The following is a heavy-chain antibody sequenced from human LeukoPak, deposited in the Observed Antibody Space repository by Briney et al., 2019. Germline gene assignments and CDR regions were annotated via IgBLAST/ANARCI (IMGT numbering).Heavy chain of an antibody. D-gene: IGHD5-24*01. V-gene: IGHV3-30-3*01. Sequence: GGSLRLSCAASGFTFSSYAMHWVRQAPGKGLEWVAVISYDGSNKYYADSVKGRFTISRDNSKNTLYLQMNSLRAEDTAVYYCARGGRWLPLDYWGQGTLVTVSS. CDR3: ARGGRWLPLDY. J-gene: IGHJ4*02. CDR2: ISYDGSNK. CDR1: GFTFSSYA.